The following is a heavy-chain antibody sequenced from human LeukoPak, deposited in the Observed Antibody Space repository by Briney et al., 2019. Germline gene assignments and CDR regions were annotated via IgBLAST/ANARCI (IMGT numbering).Heavy chain of an antibody. J-gene: IGHJ4*02. D-gene: IGHD6-19*01. CDR3: AKDWGIAVAGTLVDY. Sequence: GGSLRLSCAASGFTFSSYAMSWVRQAPGKGLEWVSAISGSGGSTYYADSVKGRFTISRDNSKNTLYLQMNSLRAGDTAVYYCAKDWGIAVAGTLVDYWGQGTLVTVSS. CDR1: GFTFSSYA. V-gene: IGHV3-23*01. CDR2: ISGSGGST.